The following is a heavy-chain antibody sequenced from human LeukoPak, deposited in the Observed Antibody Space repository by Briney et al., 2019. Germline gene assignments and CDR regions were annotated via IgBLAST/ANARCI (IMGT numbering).Heavy chain of an antibody. CDR2: ISSSSTSI. CDR1: GFTIKNYN. D-gene: IGHD3-10*01. V-gene: IGHV3-48*01. J-gene: IGHJ4*02. CDR3: ARDFRGLCWYFDY. Sequence: PGGSLRLSCTASGFTIKNYNMNWVRQAPGKGLEWVSYISSSSTSIYYAASVKGRFTISRDNAKNSLYLQMNSLRAEDTAVYYCARDFRGLCWYFDYWGQGSLVIVSS.